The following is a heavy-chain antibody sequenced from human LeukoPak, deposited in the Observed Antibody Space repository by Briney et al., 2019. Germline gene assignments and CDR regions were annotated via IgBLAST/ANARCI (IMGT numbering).Heavy chain of an antibody. D-gene: IGHD3-22*01. V-gene: IGHV3-30*09. J-gene: IGHJ3*02. CDR1: GFTFSNYA. CDR2: ISYDGSNK. Sequence: GGSLRLSCAASGFTFSNYAMHWVRQAPGKGLEWVAVISYDGSNKYYADSVKGRFAISRDNSKNTLYLQMNSLRAEDTAVYYCARDLYDSSESAFDIWGQGTMDTVSS. CDR3: ARDLYDSSESAFDI.